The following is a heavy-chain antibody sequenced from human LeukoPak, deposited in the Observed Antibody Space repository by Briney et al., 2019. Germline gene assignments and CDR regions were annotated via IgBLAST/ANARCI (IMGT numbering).Heavy chain of an antibody. CDR2: IYYSGST. D-gene: IGHD3-22*01. V-gene: IGHV4-59*01. Sequence: SETLSLTCTVSGGSISSYYWSWIRQPPGKGLEWIGYIYYSGSTNYNPSLKSRVTISVDTSKNQFSLKLSSVTAADTAVYYCARDSWYYYDSSGYYSLDYWGQGTLVTVSS. CDR1: GGSISSYY. CDR3: ARDSWYYYDSSGYYSLDY. J-gene: IGHJ4*02.